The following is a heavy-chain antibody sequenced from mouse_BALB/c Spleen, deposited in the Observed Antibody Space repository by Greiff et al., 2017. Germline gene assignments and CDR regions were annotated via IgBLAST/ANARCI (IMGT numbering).Heavy chain of an antibody. Sequence: EVKVVESGGGLVKPGGSLKLSCAASGFTFSSYAMSWVRQTPEKRLEWVASISSGGSTYYPDSVKGRFTISRDNARNILYLQMSSLRSEDTAMYYCARGGFLYAMDYWGQGTSVTVSS. CDR3: ARGGFLYAMDY. CDR2: ISSGGST. V-gene: IGHV5-6-5*01. CDR1: GFTFSSYA. J-gene: IGHJ4*01.